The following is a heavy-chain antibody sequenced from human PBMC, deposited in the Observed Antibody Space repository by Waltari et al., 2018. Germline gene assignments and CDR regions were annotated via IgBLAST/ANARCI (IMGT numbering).Heavy chain of an antibody. CDR2: INNNGGGT. CDR1: GTPFDSYT. Sequence: QLLESGGGLVQPVGSLRLSCAAFGTPFDSYTMHWFRQAPGKGLQYVSTINNNGGGTHYADSVKGRFSISRDNSRNKVFLQMGGLRLEDTAVYYCATDFRKSSCSWGQGTLVIVSS. J-gene: IGHJ4*02. D-gene: IGHD6-6*01. CDR3: ATDFRKSSCS. V-gene: IGHV3-64*07.